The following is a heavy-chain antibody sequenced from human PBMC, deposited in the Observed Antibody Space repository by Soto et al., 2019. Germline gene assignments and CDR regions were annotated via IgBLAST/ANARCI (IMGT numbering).Heavy chain of an antibody. J-gene: IGHJ4*02. D-gene: IGHD2-15*01. CDR2: ISSSSSYI. CDR1: GFTFSSDG. CDR3: GRDQCSGGSCYEVDY. Sequence: GGSLRLCCTASGFTFSSDGMNWVHQAPGKGRGWVSSISSSSSYIYYADSVKGRFTISRDNAKNSLYLQMNSLRAEDRAVYYGGRDQCSGGSCYEVDYGGQGALVTVSS. V-gene: IGHV3-21*01.